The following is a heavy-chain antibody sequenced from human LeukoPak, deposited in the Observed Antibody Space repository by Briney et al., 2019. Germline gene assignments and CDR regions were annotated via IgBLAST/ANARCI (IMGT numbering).Heavy chain of an antibody. V-gene: IGHV3-21*01. J-gene: IGHJ3*02. CDR2: VSSSSSYI. Sequence: PGGSLRLSCAASGFTFSSYSMNWVRQAPGKGLEWVSSVSSSSSYIYYADSVKGRFTISRDNAKNSLYLQMNSLRAEDTAVYYCAVYSSGWYEAFDIWGQGTMVTVSS. CDR3: AVYSSGWYEAFDI. D-gene: IGHD6-19*01. CDR1: GFTFSSYS.